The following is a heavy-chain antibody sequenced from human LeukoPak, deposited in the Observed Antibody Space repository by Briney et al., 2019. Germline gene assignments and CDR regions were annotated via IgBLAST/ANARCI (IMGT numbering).Heavy chain of an antibody. Sequence: GGSLRLPCAASGFTFSSYWMSWVRQAPGKGLEWVANMKYDGSEIYYVDSVKGRFTISRDNAMNSLFLQMNSLRAEDTAVYYCARRGGYSLFDYWGQGTLVTVSS. J-gene: IGHJ4*02. CDR1: GFTFSSYW. CDR2: MKYDGSEI. CDR3: ARRGGYSLFDY. D-gene: IGHD2-21*01. V-gene: IGHV3-7*01.